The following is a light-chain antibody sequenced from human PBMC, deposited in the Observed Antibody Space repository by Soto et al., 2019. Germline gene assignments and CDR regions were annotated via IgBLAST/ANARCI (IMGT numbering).Light chain of an antibody. Sequence: EIVMTQSPATLSVSPGERATLSCRASQCVSSNLAWYQQKPGQAPRLLIYGASTRATGIPARFSGSGSGTEVTLTISSLQSEDFALYYCQQYNNWPVTFGGGTKVEIK. CDR1: QCVSSN. CDR2: GAS. V-gene: IGKV3-15*01. CDR3: QQYNNWPVT. J-gene: IGKJ4*01.